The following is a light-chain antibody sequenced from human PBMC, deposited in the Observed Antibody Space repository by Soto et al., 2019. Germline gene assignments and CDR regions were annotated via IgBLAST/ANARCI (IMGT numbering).Light chain of an antibody. Sequence: QSALTQSPSASGSPGQSVTISCTGTSSDIGGYNSVSWYQQHPGKAPKVMIYDVSKRPSGVPDRFSGSKSGNTASLTVSALQAEDEADYYCSSYAGRDIYVLFGGGTKLTVL. CDR3: SSYAGRDIYVL. J-gene: IGLJ2*01. CDR1: SSDIGGYNS. V-gene: IGLV2-8*01. CDR2: DVS.